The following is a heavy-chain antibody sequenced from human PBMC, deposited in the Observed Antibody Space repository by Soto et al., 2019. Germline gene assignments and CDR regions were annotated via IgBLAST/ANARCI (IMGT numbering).Heavy chain of an antibody. Sequence: GGSLRLSCAASGFTFSSYSMNWVRQAPGKGLEWVTYISSSSSTIYYADSVKGRFTISRDNAKNSLYLQMNSLRAEDTAVYYCAREGYYYYYGMDVWGQGTTVTVSS. V-gene: IGHV3-48*01. CDR3: AREGYYYYYGMDV. CDR1: GFTFSSYS. J-gene: IGHJ6*02. CDR2: ISSSSSTI.